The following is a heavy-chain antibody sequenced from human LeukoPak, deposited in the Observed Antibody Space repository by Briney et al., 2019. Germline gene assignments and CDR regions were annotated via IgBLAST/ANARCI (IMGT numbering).Heavy chain of an antibody. D-gene: IGHD3-10*01. J-gene: IGHJ6*02. V-gene: IGHV3-7*01. CDR3: ARAADGSGSYYFYYYYGMDV. CDR1: GFTFSSYW. Sequence: GGSLRLSCAASGFTFSSYWMSWVRLAPGKGLEWVANIKQDGSEKYYVDSVKGRFTISRDNAKNSLYLQMNSLRAEDTAVYYCARAADGSGSYYFYYYYGMDVWGQGTTVTVSS. CDR2: IKQDGSEK.